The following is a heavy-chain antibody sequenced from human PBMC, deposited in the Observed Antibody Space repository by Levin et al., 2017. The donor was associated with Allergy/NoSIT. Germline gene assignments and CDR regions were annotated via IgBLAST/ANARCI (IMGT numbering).Heavy chain of an antibody. J-gene: IGHJ4*02. CDR3: ARELLWFGELFYFDY. D-gene: IGHD3-10*01. CDR1: GFTVSNNS. V-gene: IGHV3-66*02. CDR2: IYSGGNT. Sequence: GGSLRLSCAASGFTVSNNSMSWVRQAPGQGLEWVSVIYSGGNTYYADSVKGRFTISRDNSKNTLYLRMNSLRAEDTAVYYCARELLWFGELFYFDYWGQGTLVTVSS.